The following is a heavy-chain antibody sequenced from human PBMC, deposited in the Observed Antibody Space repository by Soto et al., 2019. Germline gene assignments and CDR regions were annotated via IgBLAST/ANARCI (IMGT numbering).Heavy chain of an antibody. CDR1: GGSVSSGSYY. D-gene: IGHD3-22*01. V-gene: IGHV4-61*01. CDR2: IYYSGST. CDR3: ARVRGRYYDSSGYTFDY. Sequence: SETLSLTCTVSGGSVSSGSYYWSWIRQPPGKGLEWIGYIYYSGSTNYNPSLKSRVTISVDTSKNQFSLKLSSVTAADTAVYYCARVRGRYYDSSGYTFDYWGQGTLVTVSS. J-gene: IGHJ4*02.